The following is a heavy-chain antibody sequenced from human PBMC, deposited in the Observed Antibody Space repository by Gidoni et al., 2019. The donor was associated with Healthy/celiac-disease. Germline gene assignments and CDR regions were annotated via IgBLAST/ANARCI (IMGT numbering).Heavy chain of an antibody. CDR2: ISWDGGST. D-gene: IGHD5-18*01. V-gene: IGHV3-43D*03. Sequence: EVQLVESGGVVVQPGGSLRLSCAAPGFTFDDYAMHWVRQAPGKGLEWVSLISWDGGSTYYADSVKGRFTISRDNSKNSLYLQMNSLRAEDTALYYCAKDDTAMALDYWGQGTLVTVSS. CDR3: AKDDTAMALDY. CDR1: GFTFDDYA. J-gene: IGHJ4*02.